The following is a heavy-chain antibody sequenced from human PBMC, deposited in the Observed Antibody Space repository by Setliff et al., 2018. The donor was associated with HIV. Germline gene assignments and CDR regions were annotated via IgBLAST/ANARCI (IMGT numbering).Heavy chain of an antibody. CDR1: GFSFSSYT. V-gene: IGHV3-30*04. CDR3: ARDTGQLVYYFES. J-gene: IGHJ4*02. CDR2: ILYDGSNK. Sequence: GGSLRLSCEASGFSFSSYTMNWVRQAPGKGLEWVAVILYDGSNKYYADSVKGRFTISRDNLKKRVYLQMSSLRAEDTAVYFCARDTGQLVYYFESWGQGTLVTVSS. D-gene: IGHD6-6*01.